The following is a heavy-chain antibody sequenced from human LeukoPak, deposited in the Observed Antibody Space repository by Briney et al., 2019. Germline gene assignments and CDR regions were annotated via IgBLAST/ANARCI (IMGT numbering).Heavy chain of an antibody. D-gene: IGHD3-16*01. CDR1: GFTFSSYW. V-gene: IGHV3-7*01. Sequence: GGSLRHSCAASGFTFSSYWMSWVRQAPGKGLEWVANIKQDGSEKYYVDSLKGRFTISRDNAKNSLYLQMNSLRAEDTAVYYCAKQRYGGEDYWGQGTLVTVSS. CDR3: AKQRYGGEDY. J-gene: IGHJ4*02. CDR2: IKQDGSEK.